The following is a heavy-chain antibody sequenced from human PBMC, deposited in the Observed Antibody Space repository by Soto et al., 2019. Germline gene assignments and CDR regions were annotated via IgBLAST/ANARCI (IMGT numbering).Heavy chain of an antibody. Sequence: AASVKVSCKASGYLFTAYSMHWVRLAPGQGLEWMGVVNPSGGSTKYAQNFQGRVTMTRDTSTTTTYMELSSLRSDDTAIYYCAREENCSGGTCYSEYFHRWGQGTLVTVSS. J-gene: IGHJ1*01. CDR3: AREENCSGGTCYSEYFHR. CDR1: GYLFTAYS. D-gene: IGHD2-15*01. V-gene: IGHV1-46*01. CDR2: VNPSGGST.